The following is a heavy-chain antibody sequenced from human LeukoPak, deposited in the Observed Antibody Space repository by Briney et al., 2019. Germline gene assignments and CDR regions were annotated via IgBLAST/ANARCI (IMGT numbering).Heavy chain of an antibody. J-gene: IGHJ6*02. CDR3: ARVKWELPLYGMDV. Sequence: GGSLRLSCAASGFTVSSNYMSWVRQAPGKGLEWVSVIYSGGSTYYADSVKGRFTISRDNSKNTLYLQMYSLRAEDTAVYYCARVKWELPLYGMDVWGQGTTVTVSS. D-gene: IGHD1-26*01. CDR1: GFTVSSNY. V-gene: IGHV3-53*01. CDR2: IYSGGST.